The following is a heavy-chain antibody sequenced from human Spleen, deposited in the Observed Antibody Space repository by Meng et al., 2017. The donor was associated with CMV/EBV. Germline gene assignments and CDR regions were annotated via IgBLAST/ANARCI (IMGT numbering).Heavy chain of an antibody. CDR1: GYTFTDYF. CDR3: AREPSGSYDY. J-gene: IGHJ4*02. V-gene: IGHV1-2*02. Sequence: ASVKVSCKASGYTFTDYFMHWVRLAPGQGLEWMGWINPNSGGTEYGQKFQGRVTMTRDTSSSTAYMELSRLTSDDMAVYYCAREPSGSYDYWGQGTLVTVSS. CDR2: INPNSGGT. D-gene: IGHD1-26*01.